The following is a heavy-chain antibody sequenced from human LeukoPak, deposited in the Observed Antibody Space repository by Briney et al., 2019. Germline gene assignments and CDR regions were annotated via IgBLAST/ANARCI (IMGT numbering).Heavy chain of an antibody. D-gene: IGHD3-22*01. CDR1: GGSFSGYY. CDR2: INHSGST. Sequence: SETLSLTCVVYGGSFSGYYWSWIRQPPGKGLEWIGEINHSGSTNYNPSLKSRVPISVDTSKNQFSLKLSSVTAADTAAYYCARDYYDSSGYVLDYWGQGALVTVSS. J-gene: IGHJ4*02. V-gene: IGHV4-34*01. CDR3: ARDYYDSSGYVLDY.